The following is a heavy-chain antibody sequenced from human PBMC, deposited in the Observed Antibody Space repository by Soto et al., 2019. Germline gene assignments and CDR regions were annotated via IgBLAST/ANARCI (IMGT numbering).Heavy chain of an antibody. V-gene: IGHV1-69*13. Sequence: SVKVSCKACGGSFSSQAISWVRQAPGRGLEGMGAIIPTFGTANYAHRFQDRVTITADESTSTAYMELSSLRSEDTGVYFCARERTYDSGGLDYNGMDVWGQGTSVTVSS. CDR1: GGSFSSQA. CDR2: IIPTFGTA. CDR3: ARERTYDSGGLDYNGMDV. J-gene: IGHJ6*02. D-gene: IGHD3-22*01.